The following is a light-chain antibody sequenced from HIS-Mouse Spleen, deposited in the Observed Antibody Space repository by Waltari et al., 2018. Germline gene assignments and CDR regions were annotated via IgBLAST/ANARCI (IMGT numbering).Light chain of an antibody. J-gene: IGKJ3*01. Sequence: EIVMTQSPATLSVSPGERATLSCRASQSVSSNLAWYQQKPGQAHRLPIYGASTRATGIPARFSGSGSGTEFTLTISSMQSEDFAVYYCQQYNNWPFTFGPGTKVDIK. CDR1: QSVSSN. CDR2: GAS. V-gene: IGKV3-15*01. CDR3: QQYNNWPFT.